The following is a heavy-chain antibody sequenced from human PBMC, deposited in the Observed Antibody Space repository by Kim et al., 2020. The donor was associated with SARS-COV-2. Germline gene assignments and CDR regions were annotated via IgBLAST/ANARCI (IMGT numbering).Heavy chain of an antibody. CDR2: IIPIFGTA. J-gene: IGHJ3*02. V-gene: IGHV1-69*13. Sequence: SVKVSCKASGGTFSSYAISWVRQAPGQGLEWMGGIIPIFGTANYAQKFQGRVTITADESTSTAYMELSSLRSEDTAVYYCASETTVVTQFPIADAFDIWGQGTMVTVSS. CDR3: ASETTVVTQFPIADAFDI. D-gene: IGHD4-17*01. CDR1: GGTFSSYA.